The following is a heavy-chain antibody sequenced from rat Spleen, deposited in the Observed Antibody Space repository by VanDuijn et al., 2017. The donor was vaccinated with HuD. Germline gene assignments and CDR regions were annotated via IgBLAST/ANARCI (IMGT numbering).Heavy chain of an antibody. CDR3: ARQALYYYSSYTPFDY. J-gene: IGHJ2*01. CDR2: ISYEGSST. CDR1: GFTFSDYY. V-gene: IGHV5-22*01. Sequence: EVQLVESGGGLVQPGRSLKLSCAASGFTFSDYYMAWVRQAPKKGLEWVASISYEGSSTYYGDSVKGRFTISRDNAKSTLYLQMNSLRAEDTATYYCARQALYYYSSYTPFDYWGQGVMVTVSS. D-gene: IGHD1-2*01.